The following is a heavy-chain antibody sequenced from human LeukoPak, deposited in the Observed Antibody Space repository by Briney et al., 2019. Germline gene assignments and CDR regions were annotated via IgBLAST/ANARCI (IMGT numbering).Heavy chain of an antibody. V-gene: IGHV3-23*01. J-gene: IGHJ4*02. CDR1: GFTFSSHA. CDR3: AKDLRVGATDCYFDY. D-gene: IGHD1-26*01. Sequence: GGSLRLSCPASGFTFSSHAMSWVRQAPGKGLEWVSAISGSGGSTYYADSVKGRFTISRDNSKNTLYLQMNSLRAEDTAVYYCAKDLRVGATDCYFDYWGQGTLVTVSS. CDR2: ISGSGGST.